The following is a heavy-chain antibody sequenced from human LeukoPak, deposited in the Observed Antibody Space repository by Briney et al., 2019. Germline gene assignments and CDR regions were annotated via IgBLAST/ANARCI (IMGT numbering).Heavy chain of an antibody. CDR1: GYTFTDYY. D-gene: IGHD5-12*01. Sequence: SVNVSCKTSGYTFTDYYLHWVRQAPGQGLEWVGWIHPNSGATHYAQKFQGRLTMTRDTSISTVYMELTRLRSDDTAVYYCARDMGRYSGYDYDYWGQGTLVSASS. J-gene: IGHJ4*02. CDR2: IHPNSGAT. V-gene: IGHV1-2*02. CDR3: ARDMGRYSGYDYDY.